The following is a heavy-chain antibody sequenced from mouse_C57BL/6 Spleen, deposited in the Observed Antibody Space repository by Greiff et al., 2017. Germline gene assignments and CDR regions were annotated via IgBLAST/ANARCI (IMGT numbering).Heavy chain of an antibody. CDR1: GYAFSSYW. D-gene: IGHD2-3*01. CDR2: IYPGDGDT. J-gene: IGHJ3*01. CDR3: ARSMGGAY. V-gene: IGHV1-80*01. Sequence: QVQLQQSGAELVKPGASVKISCKASGYAFSSYWMNWVKKRPGKGLEWIGQIYPGDGDTNYNGKFKGKATLTADKSSSTAYMQLSSLTSEDSAVYFCARSMGGAYWGQGTLVTVSA.